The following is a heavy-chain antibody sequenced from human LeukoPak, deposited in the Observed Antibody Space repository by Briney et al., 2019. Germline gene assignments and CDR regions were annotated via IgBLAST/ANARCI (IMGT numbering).Heavy chain of an antibody. CDR2: ISSNGGST. J-gene: IGHJ4*02. CDR1: GFTFSSYA. Sequence: GGSLRLSCAASGFTFSSYAMHWVRQAPGKGLEYVSAISSNGGSTYYANSVKGRFTISRDNSKNTLYLQMGSLRAEDMAVYYCARAWSSYEVYFDYWGQGTLVTVSS. V-gene: IGHV3-64*01. D-gene: IGHD3-16*01. CDR3: ARAWSSYEVYFDY.